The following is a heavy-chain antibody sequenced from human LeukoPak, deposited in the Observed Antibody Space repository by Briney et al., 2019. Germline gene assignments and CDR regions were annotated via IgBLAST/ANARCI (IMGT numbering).Heavy chain of an antibody. CDR1: GFPFSSYS. CDR2: ISSGTSFI. D-gene: IGHD2-2*01. V-gene: IGHV3-21*01. CDR3: ARDGCSSTSCRFYNWFDP. J-gene: IGHJ5*02. Sequence: GGSLRLSCAASGFPFSSYSMNWVRQAPGKGLEWVSSISSGTSFIYYADSVKGRFTISRDNAKNSLYLQMSSLRAEDTAVYYCARDGCSSTSCRFYNWFDPWGQGTLVTVSS.